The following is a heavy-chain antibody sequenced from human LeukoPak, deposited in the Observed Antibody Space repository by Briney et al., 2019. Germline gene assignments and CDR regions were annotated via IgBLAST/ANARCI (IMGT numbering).Heavy chain of an antibody. D-gene: IGHD5-12*01. CDR2: IYYSGDT. CDR1: GGSISSGDYY. J-gene: IGHJ5*02. V-gene: IGHV4-31*03. CDR3: ARDYENNWFDP. Sequence: PSETLSLTCTVSGGSISSGDYYWSWICQHPGKGLEWIGYIYYSGDTYYNPSLRSRVSISVDTSKNQFSLKLSSVTAADTAMYYCARDYENNWFDPWGQGTLVTVSA.